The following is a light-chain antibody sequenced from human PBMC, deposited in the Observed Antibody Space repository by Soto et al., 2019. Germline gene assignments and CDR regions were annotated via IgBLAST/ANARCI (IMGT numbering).Light chain of an antibody. CDR2: AAS. J-gene: IGKJ1*01. Sequence: DIQMTQSPSSLSASVGDRVTITCRASQSISSYLNWYQQKPGKAPNLLIYAASSLQSGVPSRFSGSGSGTEFTLTINSLQPDDFATYYCQQYKSYWTFGQGTKVDI. V-gene: IGKV1-39*01. CDR3: QQYKSYWT. CDR1: QSISSY.